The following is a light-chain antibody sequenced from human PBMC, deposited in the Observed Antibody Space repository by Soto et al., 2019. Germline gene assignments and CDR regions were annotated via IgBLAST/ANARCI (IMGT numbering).Light chain of an antibody. CDR1: QSVSSSY. CDR2: DAS. V-gene: IGKV3-20*01. J-gene: IGKJ1*01. Sequence: ENVLTQSPGTLSLSPGERATLSCRASQSVSSSYLAWYQQKPGQAPRLLIYDASSRATGIPDRFSGSGSGTDFTLTISRLEPEDSAVYYCQQYGSSPSTFGQGTKVELK. CDR3: QQYGSSPST.